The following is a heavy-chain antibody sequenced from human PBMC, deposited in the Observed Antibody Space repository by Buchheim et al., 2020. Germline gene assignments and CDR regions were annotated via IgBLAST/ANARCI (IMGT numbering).Heavy chain of an antibody. D-gene: IGHD5-18*01. CDR2: ISYDGTDK. CDR1: GFTFSNND. J-gene: IGHJ3*02. Sequence: QVELVESGGGVVQPGRSLRLSCAASGFTFSNNDIHWVRQAPGKGLEWVAVISYDGTDKYYGDSVRGRFTISRDNSKDTLYLQMNSLRAEDTAVYYCATKSGYSYGDDAFDIWGQGT. CDR3: ATKSGYSYGDDAFDI. V-gene: IGHV3-30*03.